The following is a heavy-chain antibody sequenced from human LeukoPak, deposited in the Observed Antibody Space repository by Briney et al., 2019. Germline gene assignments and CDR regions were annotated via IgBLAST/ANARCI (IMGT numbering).Heavy chain of an antibody. J-gene: IGHJ3*02. V-gene: IGHV3-53*01. Sequence: PGGSLRLSCAASGFTVSSNYMSWVRQAPGKGLEWVSVIYSGGSTYYADSVKGRFTISRDNSKNTLYLQMNSLRAEDTAVYYCAKDRGGYYDSSGYLGDAFDIWGQGTMVTVSS. CDR2: IYSGGST. CDR3: AKDRGGYYDSSGYLGDAFDI. CDR1: GFTVSSNY. D-gene: IGHD3-22*01.